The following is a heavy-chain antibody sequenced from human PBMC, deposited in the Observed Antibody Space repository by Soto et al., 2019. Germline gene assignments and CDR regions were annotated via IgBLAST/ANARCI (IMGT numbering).Heavy chain of an antibody. D-gene: IGHD3-22*01. CDR2: ISAYNGNT. CDR3: ARDTTMIVPAPTDFDY. J-gene: IGHJ4*02. Sequence: QVQLVQSGAEVKKPGASVKVSCKASGYTITSYGISWVRQAPGQGLEWMGWISAYNGNTNYAQKLQGRVTMTTDTSTSTAYMELRSLRSDDTAVYYCARDTTMIVPAPTDFDYWGQGTLVTVSS. V-gene: IGHV1-18*01. CDR1: GYTITSYG.